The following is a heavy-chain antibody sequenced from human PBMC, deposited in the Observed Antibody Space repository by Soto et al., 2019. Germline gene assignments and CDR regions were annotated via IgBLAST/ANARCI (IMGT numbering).Heavy chain of an antibody. Sequence: EVQLVESGGGLVKPGGSLRLSCVASGFVFKSYTMNWVRQAPGKGLEWVSSISSSNTYIYYTDSVKGRFTISRDNAKNSLYLQVNSLRGEDTAVYYCARGDYYYGMAVWGQGTTVTVSS. CDR3: ARGDYYYGMAV. J-gene: IGHJ6*02. CDR2: ISSSNTYI. V-gene: IGHV3-21*01. CDR1: GFVFKSYT.